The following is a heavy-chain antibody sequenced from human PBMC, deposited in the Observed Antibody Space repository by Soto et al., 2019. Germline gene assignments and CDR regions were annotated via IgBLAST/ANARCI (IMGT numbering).Heavy chain of an antibody. Sequence: QVHLQESGPGRVKPSQTLSLTGTVSGGYISSGGYYWSWIRQHPGKGLEWIGYIYYRGNTYYNPSRRSRVTTSVNTYKNQYPLKLSSVTEAATAVYYCASRVTSGGWSRVDYWGQGTLVTVSS. CDR1: GGYISSGGYY. CDR2: IYYRGNT. V-gene: IGHV4-31*03. CDR3: ASRVTSGGWSRVDY. J-gene: IGHJ4*02. D-gene: IGHD6-19*01.